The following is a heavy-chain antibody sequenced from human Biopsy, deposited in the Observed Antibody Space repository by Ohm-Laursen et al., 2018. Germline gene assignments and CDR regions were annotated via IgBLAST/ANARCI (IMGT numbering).Heavy chain of an antibody. V-gene: IGHV3-23*01. CDR1: RITFSRYW. CDR3: QGGHLPPGQFYGVDA. J-gene: IGHJ6*02. Sequence: SLRLSCAASRITFSRYWMSWVRQAPGKGLEWVSSLHDRGVTYYADSVKGRFTISGDNSKNTLYLQMNGLRAEDTAVYFCQGGHLPPGQFYGVDAWGQGTTVTVSS. D-gene: IGHD3-16*01. CDR2: LHDRGVT.